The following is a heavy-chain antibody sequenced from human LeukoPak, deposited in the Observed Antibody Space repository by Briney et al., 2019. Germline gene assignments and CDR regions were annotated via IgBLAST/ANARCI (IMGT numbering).Heavy chain of an antibody. CDR2: ISYDGSNK. CDR1: GFTFSSYA. Sequence: GGSLRLSCAASGFTFSSYAMHWLRQAPGKGLEWLSIISYDGSNKYYADSGRFTISRDNSNNTLYLQMNSLRVEDTAVYYCARAGRGLRYFDWLTYDYWGQGTLVTVSS. V-gene: IGHV3-30*04. CDR3: ARAGRGLRYFDWLTYDY. J-gene: IGHJ4*02. D-gene: IGHD3-9*01.